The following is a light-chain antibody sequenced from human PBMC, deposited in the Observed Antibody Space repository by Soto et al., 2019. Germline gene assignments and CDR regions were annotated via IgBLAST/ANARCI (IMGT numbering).Light chain of an antibody. CDR2: AAS. CDR1: QDIGNY. J-gene: IGKJ1*01. V-gene: IGKV1-27*01. CDR3: QKYNSAPRT. Sequence: DIPMTQSPSSLSASVGDRVTITCRASQDIGNYLAWYQQKPGKVPKLLISAASSLQSGVPSRFSGSGSGTDFTLTIISLQPEDVATYYCQKYNSAPRTFGPGTKVEIK.